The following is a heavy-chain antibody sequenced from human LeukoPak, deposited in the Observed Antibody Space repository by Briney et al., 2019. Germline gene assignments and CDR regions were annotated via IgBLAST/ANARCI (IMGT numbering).Heavy chain of an antibody. D-gene: IGHD4/OR15-4a*01. V-gene: IGHV3-30*18. CDR1: GFTFSNFD. CDR3: AKVLTYDYYAMDV. Sequence: GRSLRLFCAASGFTFSNFDMHWVRQAPGKGLEWVALISYDERNKYYADSVKGRFTIARDNSKNTLYLEMNSLRAEDTAMYFCAKVLTYDYYAMDVWGQGSTVTVSS. J-gene: IGHJ6*02. CDR2: ISYDERNK.